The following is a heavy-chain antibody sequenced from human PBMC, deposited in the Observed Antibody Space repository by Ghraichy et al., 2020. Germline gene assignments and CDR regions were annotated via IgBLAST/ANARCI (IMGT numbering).Heavy chain of an antibody. CDR1: GYTFTSYY. J-gene: IGHJ6*03. CDR2: INPSGGST. CDR3: ARGRYVIQLWLMAPEVYYMDV. V-gene: IGHV1-46*01. D-gene: IGHD5-18*01. Sequence: ASVKVSCKASGYTFTSYYMHWVRQAPGQGLEWMGIINPSGGSTSYAQKFQGRVTMTRDTSTSTVYMELSSLRSEDTAVYYCARGRYVIQLWLMAPEVYYMDVWGKGTTVTVSS.